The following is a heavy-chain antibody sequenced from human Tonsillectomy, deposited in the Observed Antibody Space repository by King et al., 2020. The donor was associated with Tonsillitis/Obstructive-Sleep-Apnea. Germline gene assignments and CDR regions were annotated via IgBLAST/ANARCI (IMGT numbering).Heavy chain of an antibody. Sequence: VQLVESGAEVKKPGSSVKVSCKASEGTFSSSAISWVRQAPGHGLEWMGGIIPMFGIANFAQKFQGRVAITADESTSTAYMEMSSLSSDDTAVYYCARTRTVTTKSPYYYYMDVWGKGTTVIVSS. CDR1: EGTFSSSA. CDR3: ARTRTVTTKSPYYYYMDV. J-gene: IGHJ6*03. V-gene: IGHV1-69*01. CDR2: IIPMFGIA. D-gene: IGHD4-17*01.